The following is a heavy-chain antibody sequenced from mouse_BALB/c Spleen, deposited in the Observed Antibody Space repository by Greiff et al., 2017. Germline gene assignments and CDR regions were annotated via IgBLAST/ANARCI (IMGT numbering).Heavy chain of an antibody. D-gene: IGHD1-1*01. CDR2: IYWDDDK. CDR3: ARRASYGSSLYYFDY. J-gene: IGHJ2*01. CDR1: GFSLSTSGMG. V-gene: IGHV8-12*01. Sequence: QVTLKVSGPGILQPSQTLSLTCSFSGFSLSTSGMGVSWIRQPSGKGLEWLAHIYWDDDKRYNPSLKSRLTISKDTSRNQVFLKITSVDTADTATYYCARRASYGSSLYYFDYWGQGTTLTVSS.